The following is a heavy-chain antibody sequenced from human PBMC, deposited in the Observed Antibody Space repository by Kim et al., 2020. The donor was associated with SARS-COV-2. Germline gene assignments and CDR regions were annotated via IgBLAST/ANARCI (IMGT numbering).Heavy chain of an antibody. Sequence: PSETLSLTCTVSGGFISSRSYFWGWIRQPPGKALEWIGNIYYNGRTYYSPSLKSRVTMSVDTSRNQFSLTLGSVTAADMAIYYCARAWVTGAAEGRGYFDYWGQGSLVIVSS. CDR3: ARAWVTGAAEGRGYFDY. D-gene: IGHD2-8*02. CDR2: IYYNGRT. V-gene: IGHV4-39*02. J-gene: IGHJ4*02. CDR1: GGFISSRSYF.